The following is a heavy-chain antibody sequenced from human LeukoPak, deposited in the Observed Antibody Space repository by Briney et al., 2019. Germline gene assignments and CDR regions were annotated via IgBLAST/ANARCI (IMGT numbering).Heavy chain of an antibody. CDR3: VRSAYLDSSCYYFDS. Sequence: GGSLSLACAASGFSFSSYAMNWVRQAPGGGLEWISGITVTGGTTYYADSVQGRFTMSRDNSKDTLYLQMKSLRADDTAVYFCVRSAYLDSSCYYFDSWGQGTLVTVSS. J-gene: IGHJ4*02. CDR1: GFSFSSYA. D-gene: IGHD3-22*01. CDR2: ITVTGGTT. V-gene: IGHV3-23*01.